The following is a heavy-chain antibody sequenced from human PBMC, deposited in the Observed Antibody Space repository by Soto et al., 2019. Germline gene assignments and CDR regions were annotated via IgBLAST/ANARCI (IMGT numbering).Heavy chain of an antibody. CDR3: ARSDQLGDYYYYGMDV. J-gene: IGHJ6*02. D-gene: IGHD6-6*01. CDR1: GGTFSSYA. V-gene: IGHV1-69*01. CDR2: IIPIFVTA. Sequence: QVQLVQSGAEVKKPESSVKVSCKASGGTFSSYAISWVRQAPGQGLEWMGGIIPIFVTANYAQKFQGRVTITADESTSTAYMELSSLRSEDTAVYYCARSDQLGDYYYYGMDVWGQGTTVTVSS.